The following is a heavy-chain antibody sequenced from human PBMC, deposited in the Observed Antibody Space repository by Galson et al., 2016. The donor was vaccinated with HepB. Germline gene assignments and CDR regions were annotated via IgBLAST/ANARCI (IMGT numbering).Heavy chain of an antibody. Sequence: LRLSCAASGFTVTNAWMSWVRQAPGKGLEGVGRIRSKTDGGTTDYGAPVKGRITISRDDSKNTLYLQINNLKTEDTAVYYCTTVGIALPNTDHWGQGTVVTVSS. J-gene: IGHJ4*02. CDR1: GFTVTNAW. CDR2: IRSKTDGGTT. CDR3: TTVGIALPNTDH. V-gene: IGHV3-15*01. D-gene: IGHD6-13*01.